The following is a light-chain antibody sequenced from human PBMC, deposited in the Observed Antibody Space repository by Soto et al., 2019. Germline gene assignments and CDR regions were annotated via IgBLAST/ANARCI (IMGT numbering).Light chain of an antibody. CDR1: QSVNIH. J-gene: IGKJ4*01. CDR3: QQYDDWLRLT. V-gene: IGKV3D-15*01. CDR2: GAS. Sequence: EIVMTQSPATLSVSPGERATLSCRASQSVNIHLAWYQQKPGQAPRLLIYGASARATGIPDRFIGSGSGTDFTLTISSLEPEDFAVYFCQQYDDWLRLTVGGGTKVDIK.